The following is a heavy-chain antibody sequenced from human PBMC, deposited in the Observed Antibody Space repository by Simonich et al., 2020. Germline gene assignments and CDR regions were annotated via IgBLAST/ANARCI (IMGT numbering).Heavy chain of an antibody. CDR3: ARWTATGYYFDY. CDR2: IIGGGST. V-gene: IGHV3-53*01. Sequence: EVQLVESGGGLIQPGGSLRLSCAASGFTVSSNYMSWVRQAPGRGLEWVSVIIGGGSTYYADSVKGRFTISRDNSKNTLYLQINSLRAEDTAVYYCARWTATGYYFDYWGQGTLVTVSS. D-gene: IGHD1-1*01. J-gene: IGHJ4*02. CDR1: GFTVSSNY.